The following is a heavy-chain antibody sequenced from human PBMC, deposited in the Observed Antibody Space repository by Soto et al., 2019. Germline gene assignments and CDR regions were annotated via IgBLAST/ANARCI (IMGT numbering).Heavy chain of an antibody. CDR2: MNPNSGNT. CDR1: GYTFTSYD. Sequence: QVQLVQSGAEVKKPGASVKVSCKASGYTFTSYDINWVRQATGQGLEWMGWMNPNSGNTGYAQKFQGSVTTTRNTARSTADRQLSSHRSGDTAVYYCILRYFDCLPYGDCVSRDYWGQGTLVTVSS. J-gene: IGHJ4*02. CDR3: ILRYFDCLPYGDCVSRDY. D-gene: IGHD3-9*01. V-gene: IGHV1-8*01.